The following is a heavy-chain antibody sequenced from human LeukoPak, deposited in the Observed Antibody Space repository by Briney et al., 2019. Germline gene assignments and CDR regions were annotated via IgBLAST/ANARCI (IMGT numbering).Heavy chain of an antibody. CDR2: INTNTGNP. Sequence: ASVKVSCKASGYTFTSYAMNWVRQAPGQGLEWMGWINTNTGNPTYAQGFTGRFVFSLDTPVSTAYLQISSLKAEDTAVYYCARSLRVRGVPDYMDVWGKGTTVTISS. J-gene: IGHJ6*03. CDR1: GYTFTSYA. D-gene: IGHD3-10*01. CDR3: ARSLRVRGVPDYMDV. V-gene: IGHV7-4-1*02.